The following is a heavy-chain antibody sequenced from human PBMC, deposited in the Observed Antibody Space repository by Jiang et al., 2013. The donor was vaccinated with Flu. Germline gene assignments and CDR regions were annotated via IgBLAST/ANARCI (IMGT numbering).Heavy chain of an antibody. CDR3: ARGPQVKYCSSTSCYVNRIFDY. CDR1: GYSFTSYW. Sequence: GAEVKKPGESLKISCKGSGYSFTSYWIGWVRQMPGKGLEWMGVIYGGDSEVRYSPSFQGQVTISADKSISTAYLQWSSLKASDTAMYYCARGPQVKYCSSTSCYVNRIFDYWGQGTLVTVSS. V-gene: IGHV5-51*01. D-gene: IGHD2-2*01. CDR2: IYGGDSEV. J-gene: IGHJ4*02.